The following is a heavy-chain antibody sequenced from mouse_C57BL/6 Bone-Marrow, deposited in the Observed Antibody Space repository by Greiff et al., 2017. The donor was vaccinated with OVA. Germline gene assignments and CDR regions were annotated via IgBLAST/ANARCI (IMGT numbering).Heavy chain of an antibody. V-gene: IGHV1-81*01. J-gene: IGHJ1*03. CDR3: ARGGVVAHWYFDV. CDR1: GYTFTSYG. D-gene: IGHD1-1*01. CDR2: IYPRSGNT. Sequence: VQGVESGAELARPGASVKLSCKASGYTFTSYGISWVKQRTGQGLEWIGEIYPRSGNTYYNEKFKGKATLTADKSSSTAYMELRSLTSEDSAVYFCARGGVVAHWYFDVWGTGTTVTVSS.